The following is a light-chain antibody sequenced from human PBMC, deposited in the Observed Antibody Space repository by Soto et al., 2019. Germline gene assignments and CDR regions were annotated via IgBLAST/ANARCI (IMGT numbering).Light chain of an antibody. V-gene: IGKV3-15*01. CDR2: RTS. Sequence: EIVVTQSPGTLSLSPGERATLSCRASQSVSSNLAWYQQKPGQVPRLLMFRTSSRATGFPARFSGSGSGTEFNLTISSLQSEDFGVYYCQQYNNWPRATFGGGTKVDIK. CDR1: QSVSSN. CDR3: QQYNNWPRAT. J-gene: IGKJ4*01.